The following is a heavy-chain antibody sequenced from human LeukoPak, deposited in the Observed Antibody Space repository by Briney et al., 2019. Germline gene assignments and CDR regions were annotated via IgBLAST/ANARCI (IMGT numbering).Heavy chain of an antibody. D-gene: IGHD2-2*01. V-gene: IGHV3-48*04. CDR3: ARVGSTSSYYYYMDV. CDR1: GFTFSSCS. J-gene: IGHJ6*03. CDR2: ISSSSSTI. Sequence: PGGSLRLSCAASGFTFSSCSMNWVRQAPGKGLEGVSYISSSSSTIYYADSVRGRFTISRDNAKNSLYLQMNSLRAEDTAVYYCARVGSTSSYYYYMDVWGKGTTVTVSS.